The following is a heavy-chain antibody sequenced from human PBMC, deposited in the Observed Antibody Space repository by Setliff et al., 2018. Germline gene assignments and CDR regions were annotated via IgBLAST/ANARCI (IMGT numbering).Heavy chain of an antibody. V-gene: IGHV4-39*01. Sequence: PSETLSLTCAVSGGSFSSSSYYWGWIRQPPGKGLECIGIIYYSGSTYYKPSLKSRVTISIDTSKNHFSLKVTSVTAADTAVYYCARWDEIVQGRHGAFDIWGQGTMVTVSS. J-gene: IGHJ3*02. D-gene: IGHD1-1*01. CDR2: IYYSGST. CDR1: GGSFSSSSYY. CDR3: ARWDEIVQGRHGAFDI.